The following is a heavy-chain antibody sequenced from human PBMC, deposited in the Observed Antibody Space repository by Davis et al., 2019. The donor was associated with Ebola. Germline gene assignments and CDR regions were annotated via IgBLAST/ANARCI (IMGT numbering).Heavy chain of an antibody. CDR3: ARAYAMGYYYGMDV. Sequence: MPGGSLRLSCTVSGGSISSYYWSWIRQPPGKGLEWIGYIYYSGSTNYNPSLKSRVTISVDTSKNQFSLKLSSVTAADTAVYYCARAYAMGYYYGMDVWGQGTTVTVSS. D-gene: IGHD2-8*01. J-gene: IGHJ6*02. V-gene: IGHV4-59*01. CDR1: GGSISSYY. CDR2: IYYSGST.